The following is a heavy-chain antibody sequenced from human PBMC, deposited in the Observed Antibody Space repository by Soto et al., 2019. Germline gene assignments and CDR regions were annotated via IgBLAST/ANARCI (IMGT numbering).Heavy chain of an antibody. CDR1: GFTFSSDW. D-gene: IGHD3-10*01. Sequence: EVQLVESGGGLVQPGGSLRLSCAGSGFTFSSDWMHWVRQDPGKGLVWVSRLNGDGTTANYADSVKGRFTISRDNAKNKLFLQMNSLTAEDPALYYCARGPYGWFGFDYWGQGTLVTVSS. V-gene: IGHV3-74*01. CDR2: LNGDGTTA. CDR3: ARGPYGWFGFDY. J-gene: IGHJ4*02.